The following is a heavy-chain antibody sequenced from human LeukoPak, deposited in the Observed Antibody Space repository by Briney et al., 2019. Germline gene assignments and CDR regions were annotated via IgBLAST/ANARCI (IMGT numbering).Heavy chain of an antibody. D-gene: IGHD4-11*01. Sequence: PGGSLRLSCTASGFTYNPYGMHWVRQAPGKGLEWVAVIWSDGTEKYYADAVKGRFTVSRDDSSNTLYLQMNSLRGGDTAVYYCARDAQRGFDYSNSLEYWGQGTLVTVSS. CDR3: ARDAQRGFDYSNSLEY. J-gene: IGHJ4*02. CDR2: IWSDGTEK. CDR1: GFTYNPYG. V-gene: IGHV3-33*08.